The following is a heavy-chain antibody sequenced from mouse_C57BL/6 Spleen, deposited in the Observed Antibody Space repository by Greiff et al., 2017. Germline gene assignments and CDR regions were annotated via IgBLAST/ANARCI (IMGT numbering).Heavy chain of an antibody. Sequence: EVKLMESGGGLVKPGGSLKLSCAASGFTFSSYAMSWVRQTPEKRLEWVATISDGGSYTYYPDNVKGRFTISRDNAKNNLYLQMRHLKSEDTAMYYCARDYGSTYYAMDYWGQGTSVTVSS. CDR1: GFTFSSYA. CDR2: ISDGGSYT. J-gene: IGHJ4*01. D-gene: IGHD1-1*01. CDR3: ARDYGSTYYAMDY. V-gene: IGHV5-4*01.